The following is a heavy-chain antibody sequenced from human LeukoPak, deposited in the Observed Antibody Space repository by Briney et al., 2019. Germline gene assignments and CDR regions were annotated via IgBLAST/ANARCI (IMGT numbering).Heavy chain of an antibody. CDR3: TRDPDHGGRTQDY. V-gene: IGHV3-66*01. J-gene: IGHJ4*02. Sequence: GRCLRLSCAASGLIVSSSYMSWVRQAPGMGLEWVSVIYSGGGTEYADCVKGRFTISRDNSKNTLYLQMNSLRDEDTAVYYCTRDPDHGGRTQDYWGQGTLVTVSS. CDR2: IYSGGGT. CDR1: GLIVSSSY. D-gene: IGHD4-23*01.